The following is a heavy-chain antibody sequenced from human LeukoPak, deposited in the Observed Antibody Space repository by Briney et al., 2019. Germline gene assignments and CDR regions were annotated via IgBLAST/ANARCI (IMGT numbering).Heavy chain of an antibody. J-gene: IGHJ4*02. Sequence: ASVKVSCKASGYTFTSYGISWVRQAPGQGLEWMGWISAYSGNTNYAQKLQGRVTMTTDTSTSTAYMELRGLRSDDTAVYFCARYTTVAGTDYWGQGTLVTVSS. D-gene: IGHD6-19*01. CDR3: ARYTTVAGTDY. V-gene: IGHV1-18*01. CDR2: ISAYSGNT. CDR1: GYTFTSYG.